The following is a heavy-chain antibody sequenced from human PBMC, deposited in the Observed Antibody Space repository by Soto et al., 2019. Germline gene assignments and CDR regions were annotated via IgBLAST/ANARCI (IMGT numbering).Heavy chain of an antibody. CDR2: IIPIFGTA. Sequence: QVQLVQSGAEVKKPGSSVKVSCKASGGTFSSYAISWVRQAPGQGLEWMGGIIPIFGTANYAQKFQGRVTITADESTSTAYMELSSLRSEDTAVYYCATSKDIVVVVAASYYYGIDVWGQGTTVTVSS. CDR3: ATSKDIVVVVAASYYYGIDV. CDR1: GGTFSSYA. D-gene: IGHD2-15*01. V-gene: IGHV1-69*01. J-gene: IGHJ6*02.